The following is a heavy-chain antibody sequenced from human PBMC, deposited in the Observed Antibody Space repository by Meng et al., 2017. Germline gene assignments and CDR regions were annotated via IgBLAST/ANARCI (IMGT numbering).Heavy chain of an antibody. J-gene: IGHJ4*02. D-gene: IGHD4-17*01. CDR2: ISYDGSNK. CDR3: ARRSVTTVY. Sequence: GESLKISCAASGFTFSSYAMHWVRQAPGKGLEWVAVISYDGSNKYYADSVKGRFTISRDNSKNTLYLQMNSLRSEDTAVYYCARRSVTTVYWGQGTLVTVSS. CDR1: GFTFSSYA. V-gene: IGHV3-30*01.